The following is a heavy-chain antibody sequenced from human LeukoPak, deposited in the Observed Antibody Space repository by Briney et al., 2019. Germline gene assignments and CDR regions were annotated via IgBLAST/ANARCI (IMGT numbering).Heavy chain of an antibody. D-gene: IGHD3-22*01. Sequence: GGSLRLSCAASEFTFSWFWMHWVRQAPGMGLVWVSRVNTDGTITNYADSVKGRFTISRDNAKNTLYLQMNSLRVEVTAVYFCARSYSYYHDSSGPEFWGQGTLVTVSS. V-gene: IGHV3-74*01. J-gene: IGHJ4*02. CDR2: VNTDGTIT. CDR3: ARSYSYYHDSSGPEF. CDR1: EFTFSWFW.